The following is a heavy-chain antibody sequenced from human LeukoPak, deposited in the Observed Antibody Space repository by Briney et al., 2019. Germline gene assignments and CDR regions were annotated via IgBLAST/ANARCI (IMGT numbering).Heavy chain of an antibody. CDR2: INPNSGGT. D-gene: IGHD4-17*01. J-gene: IGHJ4*02. V-gene: IGHV1-2*02. CDR3: AREEGSMDYGDYGC. CDR1: GYTFTGYY. Sequence: ASVKVSCKASGYTFTGYYMHWVRQAPGQGLEWMGWINPNSGGTNYAQKFQGRVTMTRDTSISTAYMELSRLRSDDTAVYYCAREEGSMDYGDYGCWGQGTLVTVSS.